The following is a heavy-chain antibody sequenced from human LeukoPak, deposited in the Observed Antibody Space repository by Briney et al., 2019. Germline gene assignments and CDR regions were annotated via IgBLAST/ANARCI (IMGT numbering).Heavy chain of an antibody. V-gene: IGHV5-51*01. CDR1: GYSFINYW. CDR3: ARGPYCSSTNCYFPYYYYYMDV. J-gene: IGHJ6*03. CDR2: IYPGDSDT. D-gene: IGHD2-2*01. Sequence: GESLKISCKGSGYSFINYWIGWVRQMPGKGLEWMGIIYPGDSDTRYSPSFQGQVTISADKSISTAYLQWSSLKASDTAMYYCARGPYCSSTNCYFPYYYYYMDVWGKGTTVTVSS.